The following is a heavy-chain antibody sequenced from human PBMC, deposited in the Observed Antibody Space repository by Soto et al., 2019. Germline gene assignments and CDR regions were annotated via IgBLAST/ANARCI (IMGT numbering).Heavy chain of an antibody. CDR2: INHSGST. CDR3: ARGLGVTMVRGVYFDY. CDR1: GGSFSGYY. J-gene: IGHJ4*02. D-gene: IGHD3-10*01. V-gene: IGHV4-34*01. Sequence: LSLTCAVYGGSFSGYYWSWIRQPPGKGLEWIGEINHSGSTNYNPSLKSRVTISVDTSKNQFSLKLSSVTAADTAVYYCARGLGVTMVRGVYFDYWGQGTLVTVSS.